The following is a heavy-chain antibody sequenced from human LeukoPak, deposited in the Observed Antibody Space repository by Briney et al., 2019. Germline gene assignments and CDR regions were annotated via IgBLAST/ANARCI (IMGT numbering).Heavy chain of an antibody. CDR1: GYTFTAYY. V-gene: IGHV1-2*02. D-gene: IGHD2-21*02. Sequence: ASVKVSCKASGYTFTAYYMHWVRQAPGQGLEWMGWINPNSGGTNYAQRFQCRVTMTRDTSISTAYMELSRLKSDDTAVYYCARARYCGSDCYSGGVDFWGQGTLVTVSS. CDR3: ARARYCGSDCYSGGVDF. CDR2: INPNSGGT. J-gene: IGHJ4*02.